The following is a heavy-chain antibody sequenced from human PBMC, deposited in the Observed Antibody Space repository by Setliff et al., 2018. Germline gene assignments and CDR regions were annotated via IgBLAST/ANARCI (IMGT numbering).Heavy chain of an antibody. CDR3: GRAGVAAADRKGLLDY. D-gene: IGHD6-13*01. CDR2: INPGGGSA. V-gene: IGHV1-46*03. J-gene: IGHJ4*02. CDR1: GYTLSRHY. Sequence: ASVKVSCKATGYTLSRHYMHWVRQAPGQGLEWMGIINPGGGSASIVEKFQGRVSMTSDTSTSTVYLDVSGLTSEDTAIYYCGRAGVAAADRKGLLDYWGQGTLVTVS.